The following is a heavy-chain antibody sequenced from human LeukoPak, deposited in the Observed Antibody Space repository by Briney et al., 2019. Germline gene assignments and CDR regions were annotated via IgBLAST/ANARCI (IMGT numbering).Heavy chain of an antibody. J-gene: IGHJ4*02. CDR2: IKQDGSEK. CDR3: ATGSVVVIDY. D-gene: IGHD3-22*01. V-gene: IGHV3-7*01. CDR1: GFTFSSYW. Sequence: PGGSLRLSCAASGFTFSSYWMSWVRQAPGKGLEWVANIKQDGSEKYYVDSVKGRFTISRDNSKNTLYLQMNSLRAEDTAVYYCATGSVVVIDYWGQGTLVTVSS.